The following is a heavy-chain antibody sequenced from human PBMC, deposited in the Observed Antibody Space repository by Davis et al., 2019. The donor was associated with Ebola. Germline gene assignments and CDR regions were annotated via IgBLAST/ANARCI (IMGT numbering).Heavy chain of an antibody. Sequence: GGSLRLSCAASGFTFSSYSMNWVRQAPGKGLEWVSAISESGDATYYADSVKGRFTISRDNSKNTLFLQMNSLRAEDTALYYCAKKAILVSPGNYFDYWGQGTLVTVSS. CDR1: GFTFSSYS. J-gene: IGHJ4*02. V-gene: IGHV3-23*01. D-gene: IGHD2-8*02. CDR3: AKKAILVSPGNYFDY. CDR2: ISESGDAT.